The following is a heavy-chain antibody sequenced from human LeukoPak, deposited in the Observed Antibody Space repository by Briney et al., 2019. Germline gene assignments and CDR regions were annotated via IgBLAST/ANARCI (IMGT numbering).Heavy chain of an antibody. D-gene: IGHD2-15*01. CDR3: AGSSDAYLLDY. Sequence: SETLSLTCTVSGGTISVYYWRWVRQPPGKGLEWIEYISHSGSINYNPSLPSRVTISIDTSNNQFSLIVRSATAADTGVYYCAGSSDAYLLDYWGQGTLVTVSS. CDR1: GGTISVYY. J-gene: IGHJ4*02. V-gene: IGHV4-59*01. CDR2: ISHSGSI.